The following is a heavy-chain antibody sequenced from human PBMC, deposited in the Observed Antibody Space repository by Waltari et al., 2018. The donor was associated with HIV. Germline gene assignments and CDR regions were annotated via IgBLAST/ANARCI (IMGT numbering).Heavy chain of an antibody. V-gene: IGHV1-18*04. J-gene: IGHJ4*02. Sequence: QVQLVQSGAEVKEPGASVKVSCKASGYTFTNYGFSWVRQAPGQGLEWIGWISGYNGNTNYAKKVQGRVTMTTHSLTNTVYMELRTLRSDDTAVYYCARQGRYSSSAYEVLPAGAPDYWGQGTLVTVSS. D-gene: IGHD6-19*01. CDR2: ISGYNGNT. CDR3: ARQGRYSSSAYEVLPAGAPDY. CDR1: GYTFTNYG.